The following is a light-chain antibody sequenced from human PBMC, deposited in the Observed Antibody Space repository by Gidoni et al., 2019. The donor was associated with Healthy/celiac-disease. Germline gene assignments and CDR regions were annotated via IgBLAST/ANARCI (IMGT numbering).Light chain of an antibody. CDR2: DAS. CDR3: QQSYSTPVT. J-gene: IGKJ2*01. Sequence: DIQITQYPSSLSASVGDRVNITCRASQSISSYLNWSQQKPGKAPNLLIYDASSLQSGFPSSFSGSGSGTDLTLTISSLPPEDFATYYCQQSYSTPVTFXXXTKLEIK. CDR1: QSISSY. V-gene: IGKV1-39*01.